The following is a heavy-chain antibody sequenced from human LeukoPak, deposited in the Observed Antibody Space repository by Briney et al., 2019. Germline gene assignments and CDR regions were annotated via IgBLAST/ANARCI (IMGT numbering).Heavy chain of an antibody. Sequence: GGSLRLSCAASRFTFSTYNMNWVRQAPGKGLEWVSSINGSSSYTYYADSVKGRFTISRDNAKNSLYLQMNSLRAEDTAVYYCARVGKREDIVLMVYPMGDFDYWGQGTLVTVSS. J-gene: IGHJ4*02. V-gene: IGHV3-21*01. CDR2: INGSSSYT. CDR1: RFTFSTYN. CDR3: ARVGKREDIVLMVYPMGDFDY. D-gene: IGHD2-8*01.